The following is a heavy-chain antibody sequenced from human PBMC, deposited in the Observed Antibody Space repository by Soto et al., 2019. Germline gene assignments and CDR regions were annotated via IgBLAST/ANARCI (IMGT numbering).Heavy chain of an antibody. CDR1: GYTFTSYA. Sequence: QVQLVQSGAEVKKPGASVKVSCKASGYTFTSYAMHWVRQAPGQRLEWMGWINAGNGNTKYSQKFQGRVTITRDTSATTAYMELSSLRSEDTAVYYCARGLGGSGSYSDYWGQGTLVTVSS. V-gene: IGHV1-3*01. CDR2: INAGNGNT. J-gene: IGHJ4*02. CDR3: ARGLGGSGSYSDY. D-gene: IGHD3-10*01.